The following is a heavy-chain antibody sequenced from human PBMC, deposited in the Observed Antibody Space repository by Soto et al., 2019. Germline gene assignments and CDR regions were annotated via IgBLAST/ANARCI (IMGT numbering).Heavy chain of an antibody. J-gene: IGHJ5*02. D-gene: IGHD4-4*01. Sequence: GGSLRLSCVASGFRFGVYWMSLVRQSPGKGPEWVANIKEDGGEQHYVDSVKGRFTISRANTENSLFLQMNNLRVEDSAIYYCAITTSTGPYWFDPSGPGTQVTVSS. V-gene: IGHV3-7*03. CDR2: IKEDGGEQ. CDR3: AITTSTGPYWFDP. CDR1: GFRFGVYW.